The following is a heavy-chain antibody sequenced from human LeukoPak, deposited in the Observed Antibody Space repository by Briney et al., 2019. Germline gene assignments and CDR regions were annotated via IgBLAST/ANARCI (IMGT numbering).Heavy chain of an antibody. D-gene: IGHD2-21*02. CDR2: IYPGDSDT. V-gene: IGHV5-51*01. J-gene: IGHJ4*02. Sequence: RRGESLKISCKGSGYSFTSYWIGWVRQMPGKGLEWMGIIYPGDSDTRYSPSFQGQVTISADKSISTAYLQWSSLKASDTAMYYCARHVAYCGGDCYTDIQYYFGYWGQGTLVTVSS. CDR1: GYSFTSYW. CDR3: ARHVAYCGGDCYTDIQYYFGY.